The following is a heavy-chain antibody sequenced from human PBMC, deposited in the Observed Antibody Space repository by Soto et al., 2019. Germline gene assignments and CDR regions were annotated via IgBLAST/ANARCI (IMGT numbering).Heavy chain of an antibody. Sequence: SETLSLTCTVSGGSISSYYWSWIRQPPGKGLEWIGYIYYSGSTNYNPSLKSRVTLSVDTSKNQFSLKLSFVTAADTAVYYCARLDLHNNHYYHSNTGFDYCGQGTLVTVSS. CDR2: IYYSGST. CDR3: ARLDLHNNHYYHSNTGFDY. CDR1: GGSISSYY. V-gene: IGHV4-59*01. J-gene: IGHJ4*02. D-gene: IGHD3-22*01.